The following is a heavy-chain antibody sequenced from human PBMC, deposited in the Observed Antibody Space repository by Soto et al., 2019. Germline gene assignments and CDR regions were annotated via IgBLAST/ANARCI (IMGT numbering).Heavy chain of an antibody. D-gene: IGHD4-4*01. CDR1: GGTFSNYA. CDR2: ITPIFGTT. V-gene: IGHV1-69*01. Sequence: QVQLVQSGAEVKKPGSSVKVSCKASGGTFSNYAISWVRRAPGQGLEWMGGITPIFGTTTYAQRLQGRVTITADESSTTAHMELSSLRSEDTAVYYCARVITVTPVGYYGMDVWGQGTTVTVSS. CDR3: ARVITVTPVGYYGMDV. J-gene: IGHJ6*02.